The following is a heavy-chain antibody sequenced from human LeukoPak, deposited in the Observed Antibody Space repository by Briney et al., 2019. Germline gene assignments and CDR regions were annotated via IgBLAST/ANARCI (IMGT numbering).Heavy chain of an antibody. CDR1: GGSISSYY. D-gene: IGHD6-6*01. J-gene: IGHJ3*02. CDR2: IYYSGST. V-gene: IGHV4-59*01. CDR3: ARYPIEYSSSSGVLDAFDI. Sequence: SETLSLTCTVSGGSISSYYWSWIRQPPGKGLEWIGYIYYSGSTNYNPSLKSRVTISVDTSKNQFSLKLSSVTAADTAVYYCARYPIEYSSSSGVLDAFDIWGQGTMVTVSS.